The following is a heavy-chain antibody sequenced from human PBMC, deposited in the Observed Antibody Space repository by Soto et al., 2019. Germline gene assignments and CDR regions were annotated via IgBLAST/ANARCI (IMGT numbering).Heavy chain of an antibody. CDR2: IKQDGSEE. D-gene: IGHD3-16*01. CDR1: GFTFSSYW. V-gene: IGHV3-7*01. Sequence: GGSLRLSCAASGFTFSSYWMTWVRQAPGKGLEWVANIKQDGSEEYYVDSVKGRFTISRDNAKTSLYLQMSSLRAEDTVLYYWARGRGRFSMDVWGKGTTVTVSS. J-gene: IGHJ6*04. CDR3: ARGRGRFSMDV.